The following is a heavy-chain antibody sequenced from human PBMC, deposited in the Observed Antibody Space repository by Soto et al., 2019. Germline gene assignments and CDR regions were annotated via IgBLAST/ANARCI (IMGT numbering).Heavy chain of an antibody. D-gene: IGHD6-19*01. Sequence: QVQLVQSGAEVKKPGASVKGSCKTSGYTFTGYYIHWIRQAPGQGLEWMGWINPNSGDTNYSQDFQGRVTMTSDTSFTTAYVELTRLRSDDTAVYYCARREQWLENFDYWGQGTMITVSS. CDR3: ARREQWLENFDY. V-gene: IGHV1-2*02. CDR1: GYTFTGYY. CDR2: INPNSGDT. J-gene: IGHJ4*02.